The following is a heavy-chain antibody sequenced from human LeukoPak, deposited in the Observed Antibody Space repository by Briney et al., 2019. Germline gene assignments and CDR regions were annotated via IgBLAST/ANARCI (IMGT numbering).Heavy chain of an antibody. V-gene: IGHV4-59*01. CDR3: ASRPGYDSSGYLDY. Sequence: TPSETLSLTCTVSGGSISSYYWSWIRHPPGKGREWIGYIYYSGSTNYNPSLKRRATISVATSKNQSSPTRSSVTAADTAVYYCASRPGYDSSGYLDYWGEGTLVTVSS. D-gene: IGHD3-22*01. CDR1: GGSISSYY. J-gene: IGHJ4*02. CDR2: IYYSGST.